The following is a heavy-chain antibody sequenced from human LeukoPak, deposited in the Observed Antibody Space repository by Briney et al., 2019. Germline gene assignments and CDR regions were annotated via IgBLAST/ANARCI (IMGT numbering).Heavy chain of an antibody. Sequence: ASVKVSCKASGYTFTSYGISWVRQAPGQGLEWMGWISAYNGNTNYAQKLQGRVTMTTDTSTSTAYMELRSLRSDDTAVYYCASLWGSGSGPPKYYFDHWGQGTPVTVSS. CDR3: ASLWGSGSGPPKYYFDH. V-gene: IGHV1-18*01. J-gene: IGHJ4*02. D-gene: IGHD5-12*01. CDR1: GYTFTSYG. CDR2: ISAYNGNT.